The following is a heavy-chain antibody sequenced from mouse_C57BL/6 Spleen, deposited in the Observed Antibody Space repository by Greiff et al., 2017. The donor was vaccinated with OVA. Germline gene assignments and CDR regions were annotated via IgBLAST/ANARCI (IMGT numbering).Heavy chain of an antibody. Sequence: VQLKQSGPELVKPGASVKISCKASGYSFTGYYMKWVKQSPEKSLEWIGEINPSTGGTTYNQKFKAKATLTVDKSSSTAYMQLKSLTSEDSAVYYCASPPTGTDWYFDVWGTGTTVTVSS. CDR1: GYSFTGYY. CDR3: ASPPTGTDWYFDV. CDR2: INPSTGGT. D-gene: IGHD4-1*02. J-gene: IGHJ1*03. V-gene: IGHV1-42*01.